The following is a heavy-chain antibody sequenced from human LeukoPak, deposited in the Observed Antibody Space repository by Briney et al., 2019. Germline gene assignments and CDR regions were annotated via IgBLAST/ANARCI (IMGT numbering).Heavy chain of an antibody. J-gene: IGHJ4*02. CDR3: ARGGRVPASDWGRRRDFDY. CDR1: GGSFSGYY. D-gene: IGHD3-16*01. CDR2: INHSGST. V-gene: IGHV4-34*01. Sequence: SETLSPTCAVYGGSFSGYYWSWIRQPPGKGLEWIGEINHSGSTNYNPSLKSRVTISVDTSKNQFSLKLSSVTAADTAVYYCARGGRVPASDWGRRRDFDYWGQGTLVTVSS.